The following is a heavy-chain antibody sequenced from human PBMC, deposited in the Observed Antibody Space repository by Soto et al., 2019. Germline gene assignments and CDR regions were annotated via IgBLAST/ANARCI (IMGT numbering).Heavy chain of an antibody. CDR2: IYYTGST. D-gene: IGHD5-12*01. J-gene: IGHJ4*02. CDR3: ARQDGSGCY. V-gene: IGHV4-39*01. CDR1: GASISTTSYY. Sequence: SETLSLTCTVSGASISTTSYYCGSVRQPPGKGLEWIGSIYYTGSTYYNPSLKSRVTISVDTSKNQFSLELSSVTAADTAVYYCARQDGSGCYWGQGTLVPV.